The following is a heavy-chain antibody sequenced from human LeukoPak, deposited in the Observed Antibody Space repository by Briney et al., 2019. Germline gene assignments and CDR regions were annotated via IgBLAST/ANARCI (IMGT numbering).Heavy chain of an antibody. CDR3: ARGRVQLWSYYYYYMDV. J-gene: IGHJ6*03. Sequence: ASVKVSCKASGYTFTSYDINWVRQATGQGREWMGWMNPNSGNTGYAQKFQGRVTITRNTSISTAYMELSSLRSEDTAVYYCARGRVQLWSYYYYYMDVWGKGTTVTVSS. CDR1: GYTFTSYD. V-gene: IGHV1-8*03. CDR2: MNPNSGNT. D-gene: IGHD5-18*01.